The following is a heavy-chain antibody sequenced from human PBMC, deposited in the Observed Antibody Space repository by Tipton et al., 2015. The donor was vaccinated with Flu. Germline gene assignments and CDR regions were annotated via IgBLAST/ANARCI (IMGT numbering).Heavy chain of an antibody. CDR2: TLYSGST. CDR1: GGSINNYH. V-gene: IGHV4-59*01. CDR3: ARARVRGVRDFGAFDV. D-gene: IGHD3-10*01. J-gene: IGHJ3*01. Sequence: TLSLTCTVSGGSINNYHWSWIRQPPGKGLEWIGYTLYSGSTNYNPSIESRVTISIDTSKSQFSLTLTSVTAADTAVYYCARARVRGVRDFGAFDVWGQGTMVTVSS.